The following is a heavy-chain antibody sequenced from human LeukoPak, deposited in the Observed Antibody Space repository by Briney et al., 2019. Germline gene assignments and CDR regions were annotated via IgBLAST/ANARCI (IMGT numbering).Heavy chain of an antibody. V-gene: IGHV4-59*01. CDR2: ISYSGST. CDR3: ARVVLTFSSGWYHWFDP. D-gene: IGHD6-19*01. CDR1: GGSICSYY. J-gene: IGHJ5*02. Sequence: SETLSLTCTVSGGSICSYYWSWIRQPPGKGLEWIGYISYSGSTNYNPSLKSRVTISVDTSKNQFSLKLSSVTAADTAVYYCARVVLTFSSGWYHWFDPWGQGTLVTASS.